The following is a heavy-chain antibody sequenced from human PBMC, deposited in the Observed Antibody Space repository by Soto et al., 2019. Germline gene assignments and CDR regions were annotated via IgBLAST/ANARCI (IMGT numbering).Heavy chain of an antibody. CDR3: AREIVLRYFGSPAY. V-gene: IGHV3-30-3*01. CDR2: ISYDGSNK. D-gene: IGHD3-9*01. Sequence: GGSLRLSCAASGFTFSSYAMHWVRQAPGKGLEWVAVISYDGSNKYYADSVKGRFTISRDNSKNTLYLQMNSLRAEDTAVYYCAREIVLRYFGSPAYWGQGTLVTVSS. CDR1: GFTFSSYA. J-gene: IGHJ4*02.